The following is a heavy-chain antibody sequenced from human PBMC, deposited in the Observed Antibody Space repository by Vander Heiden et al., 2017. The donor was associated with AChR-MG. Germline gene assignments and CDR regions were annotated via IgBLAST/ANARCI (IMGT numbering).Heavy chain of an antibody. V-gene: IGHV3-23*01. Sequence: EVQLLESGGGVVQPGGSLRLSCSASGFTFGSYAMGWVRQASGKGLEWVSAISGSGGSTYYADSVKGRFTISRDNSKNTLYLQMNSLRAEDTAVYYCAKGRNILTGSFDYWGQGTLVTVSS. D-gene: IGHD3-9*01. CDR1: GFTFGSYA. J-gene: IGHJ4*02. CDR3: AKGRNILTGSFDY. CDR2: ISGSGGST.